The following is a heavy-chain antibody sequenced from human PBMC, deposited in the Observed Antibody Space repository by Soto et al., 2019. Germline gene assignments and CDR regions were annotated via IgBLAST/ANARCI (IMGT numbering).Heavy chain of an antibody. Sequence: QVQLVESGGGAVQPGRSLRLSCAASGFTFSSYGMHWVRQAPGKGLEWVAVISYDGSNKYYADSVKGRFTISRDNSKNTLYLQMNSLRAEDTAVYYCAKDAVGAQGIFDYWGQGTLVTVSS. CDR1: GFTFSSYG. V-gene: IGHV3-30*18. D-gene: IGHD3-16*01. CDR3: AKDAVGAQGIFDY. J-gene: IGHJ4*02. CDR2: ISYDGSNK.